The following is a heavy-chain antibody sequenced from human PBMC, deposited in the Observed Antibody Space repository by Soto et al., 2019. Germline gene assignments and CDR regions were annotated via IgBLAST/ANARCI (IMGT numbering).Heavy chain of an antibody. J-gene: IGHJ6*02. D-gene: IGHD6-13*01. CDR1: GYSISTGFN. Sequence: SETLSLTCAVSGYSISTGFNWAWIRQPPGKGLEWIGSIYHSGSTYYNLSLKSRVTISSDASKNQISLKLSSVTAADTAVYYCARGGGGSSWYYYYYGMDVWGQGTTVTVSS. CDR3: ARGGGGSSWYYYYYGMDV. CDR2: IYHSGST. V-gene: IGHV4-38-2*01.